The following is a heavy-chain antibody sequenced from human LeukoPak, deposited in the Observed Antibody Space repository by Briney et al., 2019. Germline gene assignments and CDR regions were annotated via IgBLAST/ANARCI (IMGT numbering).Heavy chain of an antibody. J-gene: IGHJ4*02. CDR3: ASRSRRLRQNVDTAMVIPSDY. V-gene: IGHV3-30*04. Sequence: PWGSLRLSCAASGFTFSSYAMHWVRQAPGKGLEWVAVISYDGSNKYYADSVKGRFTISRDNAKNSLYLQMNSLRAEDTAVYYCASRSRRLRQNVDTAMVIPSDYWGQGTLVTVSS. D-gene: IGHD5-18*01. CDR1: GFTFSSYA. CDR2: ISYDGSNK.